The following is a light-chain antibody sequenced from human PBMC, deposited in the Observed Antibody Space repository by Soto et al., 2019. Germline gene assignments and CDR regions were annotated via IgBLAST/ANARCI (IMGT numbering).Light chain of an antibody. CDR1: QSVSSN. V-gene: IGKV3-15*01. J-gene: IGKJ3*01. Sequence: EIVMTQSPATLSVSPGESATLSCRASQSVSSNLAWYQQKPGQAPRLLIYGASTRATGIPARFSGSGSGTEFNLTISSLQSEDFAVYYCQQYNNWTPFTFGPGTKVDIK. CDR3: QQYNNWTPFT. CDR2: GAS.